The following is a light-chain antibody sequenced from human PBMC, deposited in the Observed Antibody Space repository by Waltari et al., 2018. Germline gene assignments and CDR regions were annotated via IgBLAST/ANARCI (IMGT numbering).Light chain of an antibody. CDR3: SSYAGSSNWV. Sequence: QSALTQPPSASGSPGQSVAISCTGTSSDVGTYNHVSWYQQPPGKAPELMIFDVSKRPSGVPDRFSGSKSGNTASLTVSWLQATDEADYYCSSYAGSSNWVFGGGTKLTVL. V-gene: IGLV2-8*01. CDR1: SSDVGTYNH. CDR2: DVS. J-gene: IGLJ3*02.